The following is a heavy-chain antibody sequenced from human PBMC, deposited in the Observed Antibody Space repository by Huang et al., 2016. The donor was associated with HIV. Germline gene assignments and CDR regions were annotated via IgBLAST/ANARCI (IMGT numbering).Heavy chain of an antibody. V-gene: IGHV1-2*02. CDR2: SNPKNGGS. CDR3: ARRKPTDPDNWHRDGGANDY. D-gene: IGHD1-1*01. Sequence: QVQLVQSGAEVKKPGASVKVSCEASGYTLTDYYIHWVRQAPGQGLQGMGWSNPKNGGSTYAEKFRGRVTMTRDTSGNTAYMELSTLRTGDTAIYYCARRKPTDPDNWHRDGGANDYWGHGTLVTVSS. J-gene: IGHJ4*01. CDR1: GYTLTDYY.